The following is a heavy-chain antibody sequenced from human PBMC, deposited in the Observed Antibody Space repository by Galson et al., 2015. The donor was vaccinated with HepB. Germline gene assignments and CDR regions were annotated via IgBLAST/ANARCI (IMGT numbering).Heavy chain of an antibody. J-gene: IGHJ4*02. V-gene: IGHV3-74*01. CDR3: LGGYVGVGMNDY. D-gene: IGHD3-3*01. CDR2: INSDGSST. CDR1: GFTFSSYW. Sequence: SLRLSCAASGFTFSSYWMHWVRQAPGKGLVWVSRINSDGSSTSYADSVKGRFTISRDNAKNTLYLQMNSLRAEDTAVYYCLGGYVGVGMNDYWGQGTLVTVSS.